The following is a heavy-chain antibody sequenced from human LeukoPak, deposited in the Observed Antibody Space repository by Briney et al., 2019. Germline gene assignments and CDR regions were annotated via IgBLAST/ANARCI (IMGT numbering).Heavy chain of an antibody. CDR3: ASLEGFSLYY. CDR1: GFTFSYAW. D-gene: IGHD3-3*01. Sequence: GGSLRLSCAGSGFTFSYAWMTWVRQGPGKGLEWVGHIRVRSDGGTTDYAAPVKGRFTISRDDSKNTLYLQMDSLQTEDTAVYYCASLEGFSLYYWGQGTLVTVSS. J-gene: IGHJ4*02. CDR2: IRVRSDGGTT. V-gene: IGHV3-15*01.